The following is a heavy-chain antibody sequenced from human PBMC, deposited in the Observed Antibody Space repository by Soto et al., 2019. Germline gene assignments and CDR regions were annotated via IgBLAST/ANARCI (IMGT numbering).Heavy chain of an antibody. J-gene: IGHJ4*02. CDR2: ISYDGSNK. V-gene: IGHV3-30-3*01. CDR3: ARDRLVTAHFDY. Sequence: QVQLVESGGGVVQPGRSLRLSCAASGFTFSSYAMHWVRQAPGKGLEWVAVISYDGSNKYYADSVKGRFTISRDNSKNTLYLQMNSLRAEDTAVCYCARDRLVTAHFDYWGQGTLVTVSS. CDR1: GFTFSSYA. D-gene: IGHD2-21*02.